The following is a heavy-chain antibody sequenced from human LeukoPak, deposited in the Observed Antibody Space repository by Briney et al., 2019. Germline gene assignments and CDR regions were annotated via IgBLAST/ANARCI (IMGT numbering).Heavy chain of an antibody. CDR3: AREIHTMIVVVNPNFDY. V-gene: IGHV3-30*03. Sequence: AGGSLRLSCAASGFTFSSYGMHWVRQAPGKGLEWVAVISYDGSNKYYADSVKGRFTISRDNSKNTLYLQMNSLRAEDTAVYYCAREIHTMIVVVNPNFDYWGQGTLVTVSS. J-gene: IGHJ4*02. D-gene: IGHD3-22*01. CDR2: ISYDGSNK. CDR1: GFTFSSYG.